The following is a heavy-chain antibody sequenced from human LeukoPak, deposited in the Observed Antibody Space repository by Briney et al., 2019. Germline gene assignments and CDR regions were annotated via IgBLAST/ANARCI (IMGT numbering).Heavy chain of an antibody. Sequence: SETLSLTCAVYGGSFSGYYWGWIRQPPGKGLERIGEINHSGSTNYNPSLKSRVTISVDTSKNQFSLKLSSVTAADTAVYYCARSYYYGSGSYYMMDYYYYYMDVWGKGTTVTVSS. CDR3: ARSYYYGSGSYYMMDYYYYYMDV. V-gene: IGHV4-34*01. J-gene: IGHJ6*03. CDR2: INHSGST. CDR1: GGSFSGYY. D-gene: IGHD3-10*01.